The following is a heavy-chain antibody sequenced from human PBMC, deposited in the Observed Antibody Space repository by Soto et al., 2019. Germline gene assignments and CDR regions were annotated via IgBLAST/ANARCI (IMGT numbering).Heavy chain of an antibody. CDR2: ISSGSSYI. Sequence: NPGGSLRLSCAASGFSFGSFSMNWVRQAPGKGLEWVSSISSGSSYIYYADSVKGRFTISRENAKNSLSLQMNSLRAEDTAVYYCARGMYSSMDVWGQGTTVTVSS. CDR1: GFSFGSFS. J-gene: IGHJ6*02. V-gene: IGHV3-21*01. D-gene: IGHD6-13*01. CDR3: ARGMYSSMDV.